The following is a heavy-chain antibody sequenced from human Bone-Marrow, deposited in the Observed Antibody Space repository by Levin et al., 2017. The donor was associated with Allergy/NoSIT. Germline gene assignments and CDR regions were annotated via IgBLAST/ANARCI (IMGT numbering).Heavy chain of an antibody. CDR2: IRTKTNSYET. J-gene: IGHJ4*02. CDR3: TRPSPGGTYYS. Sequence: ETLSLTCEASGFTFSASAMHWVRQASGKGLEWVGRIRTKTNSYETKFAASVRGRFTISRDDSENMVYLQMNSLKTEDTAVYYCTRPSPGGTYYSWGQGTRVTVSS. D-gene: IGHD1-26*01. V-gene: IGHV3-73*01. CDR1: GFTFSASA.